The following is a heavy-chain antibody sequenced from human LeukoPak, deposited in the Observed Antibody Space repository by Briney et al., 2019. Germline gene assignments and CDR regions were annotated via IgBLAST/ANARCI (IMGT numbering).Heavy chain of an antibody. D-gene: IGHD6-19*01. Sequence: SETLSLTCGVYGGSFSGYHWNWIRQPPGEGLEWIGEINHSGSTNYNQSLKSRVTISVDTSKKQFSLRLSSVTAADTAVYFCARGVRIAVADPHLDYWGQGTLVTVSS. J-gene: IGHJ4*02. CDR2: INHSGST. V-gene: IGHV4-34*01. CDR3: ARGVRIAVADPHLDY. CDR1: GGSFSGYH.